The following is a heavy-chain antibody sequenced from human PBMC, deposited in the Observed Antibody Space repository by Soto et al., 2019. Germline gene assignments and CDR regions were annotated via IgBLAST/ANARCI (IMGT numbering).Heavy chain of an antibody. CDR2: IWYDGSNK. CDR1: GFTFNSYG. J-gene: IGHJ4*02. Sequence: IKLSCAASGFTFNSYGMHWVRQAPGKGLEWVAVIWYDGSNKYYADSVKGRFTISRDNSKNTLYLQMNSLRAEDTAVYYCAREGLSEYSGYDHFDYWGQGTLVTVSS. V-gene: IGHV3-33*01. D-gene: IGHD5-12*01. CDR3: AREGLSEYSGYDHFDY.